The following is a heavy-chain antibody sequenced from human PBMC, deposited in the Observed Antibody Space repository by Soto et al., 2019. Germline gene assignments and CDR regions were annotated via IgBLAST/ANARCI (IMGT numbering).Heavy chain of an antibody. CDR3: ARTYHYDSLGKTYFYYRMDV. V-gene: IGHV1-69*12. J-gene: IGHJ6*02. CDR2: IIPMLDSA. CDR1: GGTFDNYA. Sequence: QVQLVQSGAEVKQPGSSVKVSCKASGGTFDNYAITWVRQAPGQGLEWMAGIIPMLDSANYAEKFQDRVTITADESTSTVYMEVSSLRSEDTAVYYCARTYHYDSLGKTYFYYRMDVWGQGTTVTVSS. D-gene: IGHD3-22*01.